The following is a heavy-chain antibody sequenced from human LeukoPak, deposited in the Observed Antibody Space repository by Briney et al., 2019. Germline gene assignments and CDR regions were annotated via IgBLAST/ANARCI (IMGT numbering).Heavy chain of an antibody. Sequence: SETLSLTCTVSGGSISSYYWSWIRQPPGKGLEWIGYIYYSGSTNYNPSLKSRVAISVDTSKNQFSLKLSSVTAADTAMYYCARVSGYDWESFYDYWGQGSLVTVSS. D-gene: IGHD5-12*01. V-gene: IGHV4-59*01. J-gene: IGHJ4*02. CDR3: ARVSGYDWESFYDY. CDR1: GGSISSYY. CDR2: IYYSGST.